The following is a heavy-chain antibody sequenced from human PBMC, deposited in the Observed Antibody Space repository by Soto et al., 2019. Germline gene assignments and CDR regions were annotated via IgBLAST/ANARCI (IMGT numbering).Heavy chain of an antibody. CDR1: GFTFSTYC. Sequence: GGSLRLSCAASGFTFSTYCMNWVRQAPGKGLEWVSYISSSSSTIFYTDSVKGRFTVSRDNAKNSLYLQMNSLRAEDTAVYYCTTILSWGRGTRVTVSS. V-gene: IGHV3-48*01. CDR3: TTILS. J-gene: IGHJ5*02. CDR2: ISSSSSTI.